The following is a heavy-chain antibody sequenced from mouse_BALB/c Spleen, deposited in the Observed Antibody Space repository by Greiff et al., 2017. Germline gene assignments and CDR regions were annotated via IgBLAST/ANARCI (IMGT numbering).Heavy chain of an antibody. CDR1: GYTFTSYV. D-gene: IGHD2-4*01. V-gene: IGHV1-14*01. CDR2: INPYNDGT. Sequence: EVQLQQSGPELVKPGASVKMSCKASGYTFTSYVMHWVKQKPGQGLEWIGYINPYNDGTKYNEKFKGKATLTSDKSSSTAYMELSSLTSEDSAVYYCARWRADDYDPAWFAYWGQGTLVTVSA. J-gene: IGHJ3*01. CDR3: ARWRADDYDPAWFAY.